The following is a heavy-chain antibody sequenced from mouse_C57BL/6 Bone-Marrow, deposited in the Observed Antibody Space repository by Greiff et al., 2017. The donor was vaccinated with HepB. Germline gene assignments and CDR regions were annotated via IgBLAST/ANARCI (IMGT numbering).Heavy chain of an antibody. D-gene: IGHD1-1*01. J-gene: IGHJ2*01. CDR2: IHPNSGST. CDR1: GYTFTSYW. V-gene: IGHV1-64*01. CDR3: ARAHFITTVVAPFDY. Sequence: VQLQQSGAELVKPGASVKLSCKASGYTFTSYWMHWVKQRPGQGLEWIGMIHPNSGSTNYNEKFKSKATLTVDKSSSTAYMQLSSLTSEDSAVYYCARAHFITTVVAPFDYWGQGTTLTVSS.